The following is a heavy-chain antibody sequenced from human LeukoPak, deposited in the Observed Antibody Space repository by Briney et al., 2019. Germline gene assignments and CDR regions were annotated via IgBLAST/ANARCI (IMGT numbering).Heavy chain of an antibody. J-gene: IGHJ4*02. CDR2: ISSSGSTI. D-gene: IGHD2-15*01. CDR1: GFTFGDYY. CDR3: AKSSVVVVAAIPDY. Sequence: PGGSRRLSCEASGFTFGDYYMSWIRQAPGKGLEWVSYISSSGSTIYYADSVKGRFTISRDNAKNSLYLQMNSLRAEGTAVYYCAKSSVVVVAAIPDYWGQGTLVTVSS. V-gene: IGHV3-11*01.